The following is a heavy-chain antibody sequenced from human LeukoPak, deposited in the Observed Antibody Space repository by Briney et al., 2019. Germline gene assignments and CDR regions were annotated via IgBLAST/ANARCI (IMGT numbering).Heavy chain of an antibody. Sequence: GGSLRLSGAASGFTFSSYAMTWVRQAPGKGREWGSSISDSGSRTYYANSVKGRFTNSRDNSNRTLYLQMNSPIVEDTAIYSCATPLGGQYYFDYWGQGTLLTVSS. CDR3: ATPLGGQYYFDY. CDR1: GFTFSSYA. CDR2: ISDSGSRT. V-gene: IGHV3-23*01. J-gene: IGHJ4*02. D-gene: IGHD3-16*01.